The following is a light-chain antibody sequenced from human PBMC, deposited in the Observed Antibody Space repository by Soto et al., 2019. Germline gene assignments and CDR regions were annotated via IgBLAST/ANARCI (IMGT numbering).Light chain of an antibody. V-gene: IGKV3-20*01. J-gene: IGKJ1*01. CDR2: RAS. CDR3: QQYHNWPPT. Sequence: EIVLTQSPGTLSLSPGERATLSCRASQSVASSYLAWYQQKPGQAPRLLLYRASIRATGIPDRFSGSGSGTAFTLTISRLEPEDFAVYYCQQYHNWPPTFGQGTKVEMK. CDR1: QSVASSY.